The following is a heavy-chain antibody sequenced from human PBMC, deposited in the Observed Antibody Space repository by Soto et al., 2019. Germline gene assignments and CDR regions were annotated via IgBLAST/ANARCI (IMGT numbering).Heavy chain of an antibody. D-gene: IGHD6-13*01. CDR2: IYSGGST. Sequence: EVQLVESGGGLVQPGGSLRLSCAASGFTVSSNYISWVRQAPGKGLEWVSIIYSGGSTYYADSVKGRFTISRDNSKNTLYLQMNSLRAEDTAVYYCARVNGSSWPSDYWGQGILVTVSS. J-gene: IGHJ4*02. V-gene: IGHV3-66*01. CDR3: ARVNGSSWPSDY. CDR1: GFTVSSNY.